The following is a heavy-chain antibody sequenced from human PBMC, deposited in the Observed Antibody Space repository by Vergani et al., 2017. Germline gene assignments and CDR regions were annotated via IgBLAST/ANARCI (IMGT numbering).Heavy chain of an antibody. CDR1: GGSFSGYY. V-gene: IGHV4-34*01. D-gene: IGHD6-6*01. Sequence: QVQLQQWGAGLLKPSETLSLTCAVYGGSFSGYYWSWIRQPPGKGLEWIGEINHSGSTNYNPSLKSRVTISVDTSKNQFSLKLSSVTAADTAVYYCARVGRVYSSSPPSYYYYYYYMDVWGKGTTVTGSS. J-gene: IGHJ6*03. CDR2: INHSGST. CDR3: ARVGRVYSSSPPSYYYYYYYMDV.